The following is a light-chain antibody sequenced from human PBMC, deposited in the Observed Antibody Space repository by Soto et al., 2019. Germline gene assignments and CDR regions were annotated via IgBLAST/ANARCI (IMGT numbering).Light chain of an antibody. Sequence: EIVLTQSPATLSLSPGERAPLSCRASQSVSSYLAWYQPRPGQAPSLLIFDASNRATGIPARFSGSGSGTDFTLTIRSLEPEEFAVYYCQQRSNRLTFGQGTRLEIK. CDR2: DAS. CDR1: QSVSSY. V-gene: IGKV3-11*01. CDR3: QQRSNRLT. J-gene: IGKJ5*01.